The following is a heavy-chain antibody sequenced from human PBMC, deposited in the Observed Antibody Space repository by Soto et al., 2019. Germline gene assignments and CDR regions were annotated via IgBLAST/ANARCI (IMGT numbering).Heavy chain of an antibody. CDR2: IYWDDDK. CDR3: SLLYDFWSGPCFDY. Sequence: QITLKESGPTLVKPTQTLTLTCTFSGFSLSTSGVGVGWIRQPPGKALEWLALIYWDDDKRYSPSLKSRLTITKHTSKSQVVLTMTNMDPVDTATYYCSLLYDFWSGPCFDYWGQGTLVTVSS. CDR1: GFSLSTSGVG. J-gene: IGHJ4*02. D-gene: IGHD3-3*01. V-gene: IGHV2-5*02.